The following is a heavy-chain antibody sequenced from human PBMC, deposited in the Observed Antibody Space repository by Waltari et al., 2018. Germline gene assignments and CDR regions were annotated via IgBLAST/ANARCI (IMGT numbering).Heavy chain of an antibody. J-gene: IGHJ3*02. V-gene: IGHV4-34*01. CDR1: GGSFSGYY. CDR3: ARGAYAYYDSSGYYSDAFDI. CDR2: INHSGST. D-gene: IGHD3-22*01. Sequence: QVQLQQWGAGLLKPSETLSLTCAVYGGSFSGYYWSWIRQPPGKGLEWIGEINHSGSTNYNTSLKSRVTISVDTAKNQFSLKLSSVTAADTAVYYCARGAYAYYDSSGYYSDAFDIWGQGTMVTVSS.